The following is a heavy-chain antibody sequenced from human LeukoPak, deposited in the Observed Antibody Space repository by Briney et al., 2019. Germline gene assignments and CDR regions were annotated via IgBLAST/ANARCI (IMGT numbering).Heavy chain of an antibody. CDR2: IDPSDSYT. V-gene: IGHV5-10-1*01. Sequence: GESLRISSKGSGYSFTSYWISWVRQMPGKGLEWMGRIDPSDSYTNYSPSFQCHVTISTDKSISTAYLQWSSLKASDTAMYYCARGGAVERYCSSTSCSWVDAFDIWGQGTMVTVSS. J-gene: IGHJ3*02. CDR1: GYSFTSYW. D-gene: IGHD2-2*01. CDR3: ARGGAVERYCSSTSCSWVDAFDI.